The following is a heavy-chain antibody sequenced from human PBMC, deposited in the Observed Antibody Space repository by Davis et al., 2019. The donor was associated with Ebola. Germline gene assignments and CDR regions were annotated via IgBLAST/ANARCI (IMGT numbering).Heavy chain of an antibody. CDR1: GGSMYSSSYY. CDR2: MYVSGGT. V-gene: IGHV4-39*01. J-gene: IGHJ4*02. CDR3: GNLRSGYGDY. D-gene: IGHD3-22*01. Sequence: SETLSLTCTVSGGSMYSSSYYWGWIRQPPGKGLEWTGSMYVSGGTYSNPSLKSRLTMSVDTSKNQFSLKLTSVTAADTAVYYCGNLRSGYGDYWGQGTLITVSS.